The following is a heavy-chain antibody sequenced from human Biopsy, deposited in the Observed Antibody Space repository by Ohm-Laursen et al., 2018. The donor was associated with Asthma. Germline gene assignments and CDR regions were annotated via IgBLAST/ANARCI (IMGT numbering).Heavy chain of an antibody. CDR2: ITSVFGTT. D-gene: IGHD2-2*01. CDR3: ARKAGSCISRTCYSLDF. CDR1: GGTFNTYV. J-gene: IGHJ4*02. Sequence: SVTVSCPSLGGTFNTYVIGWVRQAPGPGLEWLGGITSVFGTTTYPQKFQDRVPITADESTSTVYMELSSLRSEDTAGYYCARKAGSCISRTCYSLDFWGQGTLVTVSS. V-gene: IGHV1-69*13.